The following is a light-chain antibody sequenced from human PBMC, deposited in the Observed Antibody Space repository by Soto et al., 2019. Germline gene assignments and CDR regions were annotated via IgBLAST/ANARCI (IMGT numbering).Light chain of an antibody. CDR1: SSDVGGYNY. CDR2: DVS. J-gene: IGLJ1*01. V-gene: IGLV2-14*01. CDR3: SSYTSSSTYV. Sequence: QSVLTQPASVSGSPGQSITISFTGTSSDVGGYNYVSWYQQHPAKAPKLMIFDVSNRPSGVSNRFSGSKSGNTASLTISGLQAEDEADYYCSSYTSSSTYVFGTGTKLTVL.